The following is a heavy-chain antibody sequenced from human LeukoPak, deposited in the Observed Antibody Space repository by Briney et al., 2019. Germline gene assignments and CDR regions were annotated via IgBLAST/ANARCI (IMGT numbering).Heavy chain of an antibody. CDR3: AKDSDYDSSGYYSQPGDY. CDR1: GFTFSSYA. J-gene: IGHJ4*02. D-gene: IGHD3-22*01. V-gene: IGHV3-23*01. Sequence: GGSLRLSCAASGFTFSSYAMSWVRQAPGKGLEWVSAISGSGGSTYYADSVKGRFTISRDNSKNTLYLQMNSLRAEDTAVYYCAKDSDYDSSGYYSQPGDYWGQGTLVTVSS. CDR2: ISGSGGST.